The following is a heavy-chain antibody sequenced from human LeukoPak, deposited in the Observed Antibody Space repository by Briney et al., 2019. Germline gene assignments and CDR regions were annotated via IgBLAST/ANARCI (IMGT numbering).Heavy chain of an antibody. CDR1: ANSFANYW. V-gene: IGHV5-51*01. CDR3: ARGGHLFQDAFDI. J-gene: IGHJ3*02. CDR2: IYPGDSDT. D-gene: IGHD2-15*01. Sequence: GESLKISCKGSANSFANYWIGWVRQMPGKGLEWMGIIYPGDSDTIYSPSFQGQVTISVDKSISTAYLQWRSLKASDTAMYYCARGGHLFQDAFDIWGQGTMVTVSS.